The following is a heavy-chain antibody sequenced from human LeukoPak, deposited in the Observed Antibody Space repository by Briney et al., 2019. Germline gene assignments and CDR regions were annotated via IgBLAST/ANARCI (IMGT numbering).Heavy chain of an antibody. CDR2: INPSGGST. Sequence: GASVKVSCKASGYTFTSYYMHWVRQAPGQGLEWMGIINPSGGSTSYAQKFQGRVIMTRDTSTNTVYMELSSLRSEDTAVYYCARQVEMATPHFDYWGQGTLVTVSS. D-gene: IGHD5-24*01. J-gene: IGHJ4*02. CDR1: GYTFTSYY. CDR3: ARQVEMATPHFDY. V-gene: IGHV1-46*01.